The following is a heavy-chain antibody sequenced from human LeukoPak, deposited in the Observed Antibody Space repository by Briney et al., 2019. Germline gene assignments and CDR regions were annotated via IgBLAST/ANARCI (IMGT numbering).Heavy chain of an antibody. D-gene: IGHD6-13*01. Sequence: SETLSLTCAVYGGSFSGYYWSWIRQPPGKGLEWIGEINHSGSTNYNPSLKSRVTISVDTSKSQFSLKLSSVTAADTAVYYCARGPLRQQLPDYWGQGTLVTVSS. CDR3: ARGPLRQQLPDY. J-gene: IGHJ4*02. CDR1: GGSFSGYY. V-gene: IGHV4-34*01. CDR2: INHSGST.